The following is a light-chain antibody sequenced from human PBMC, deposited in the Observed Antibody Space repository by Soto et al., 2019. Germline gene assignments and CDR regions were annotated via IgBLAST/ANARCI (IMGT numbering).Light chain of an antibody. V-gene: IGLV1-51*01. Sequence: QSVLTQPPSVSAAPGQKVTISCSGSSSNIGNNYVSWYQQLQGTAPKLLIYDNNKRPSGIPDRFSGSKSGTSATLGITGLQTGDEADYYCGTWDSSLSAGVLGGGTKLTVL. CDR2: DNN. J-gene: IGLJ3*02. CDR3: GTWDSSLSAGV. CDR1: SSNIGNNY.